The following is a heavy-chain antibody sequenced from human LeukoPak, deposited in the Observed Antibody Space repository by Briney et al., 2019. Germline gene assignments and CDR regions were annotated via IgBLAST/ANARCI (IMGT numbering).Heavy chain of an antibody. CDR2: VNHSGTT. V-gene: IGHV4-34*01. CDR1: GGSLSGHF. Sequence: SETLSLTCTVSGGSLSGHFWGWIRQPPGKGLEWIGEVNHSGTTNYNPSLESRLTISRDPSKNQFSLKMRSVTAADTGVYYCGRIDGTVMDVWDQGTTVIVSS. D-gene: IGHD5-24*01. CDR3: GRIDGTVMDV. J-gene: IGHJ6*02.